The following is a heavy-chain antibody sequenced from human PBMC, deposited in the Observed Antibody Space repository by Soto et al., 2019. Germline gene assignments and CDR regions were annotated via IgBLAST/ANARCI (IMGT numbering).Heavy chain of an antibody. CDR2: TYYRSKWYN. CDR1: GDSVSSNSAA. V-gene: IGHV6-1*01. CDR3: ARYDYSNPPPNGWFDP. Sequence: SQTLSLTCAISGDSVSSNSAAWNWIRQSPSRGLEWLGRTYYRSKWYNDYAVSVKSRITINPDTSKNQFSLQLNSVTPEDTAVYYCARYDYSNPPPNGWFDPWGQGTLVTVSS. J-gene: IGHJ5*02. D-gene: IGHD4-4*01.